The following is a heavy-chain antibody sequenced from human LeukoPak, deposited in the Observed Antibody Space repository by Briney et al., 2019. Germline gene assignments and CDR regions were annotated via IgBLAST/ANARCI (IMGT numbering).Heavy chain of an antibody. Sequence: ASAKVSCKASGYTFTGYYMHWVRQAPGQGLEWMGWINPNSGGTNYAQKFQGRVTMTRDTSISTAYMELSRLRSDDTAAYYCARVRKDYGPDYWGQGTLVTVSS. D-gene: IGHD4-17*01. J-gene: IGHJ4*02. CDR2: INPNSGGT. V-gene: IGHV1-2*02. CDR3: ARVRKDYGPDY. CDR1: GYTFTGYY.